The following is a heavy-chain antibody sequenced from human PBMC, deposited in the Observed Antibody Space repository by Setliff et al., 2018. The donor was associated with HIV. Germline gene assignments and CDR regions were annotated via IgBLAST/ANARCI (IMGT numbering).Heavy chain of an antibody. V-gene: IGHV4-59*11. Sequence: PSETLSLTCTVSGGSISSHYWSWIRQPPGKGLEWIGYIYSTGSTNYNPSLESRVTISIDTSKSQFSLKLTSVTTADTAMYYCAGRGGYNDWYFDYWGQGALVTVSS. CDR3: AGRGGYNDWYFDY. J-gene: IGHJ4*02. CDR1: GGSISSHY. CDR2: IYSTGST. D-gene: IGHD5-12*01.